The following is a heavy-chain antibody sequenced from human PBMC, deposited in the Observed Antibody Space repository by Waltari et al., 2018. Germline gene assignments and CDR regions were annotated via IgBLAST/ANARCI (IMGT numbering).Heavy chain of an antibody. J-gene: IGHJ4*02. CDR1: GFTFSSYW. V-gene: IGHV3-7*03. CDR2: IKQDGSEK. Sequence: EVQLVESGGGLVQPGGSLRLSCAASGFTFSSYWMSWVRQAPGKGLEWVANIKQDGSEKYYVDSVKGRFTISRDNAKNSLYLQMNSLRSDDTAVYYCARLRGYSGRPGPENYWGQGTLVTVSS. D-gene: IGHD5-12*01. CDR3: ARLRGYSGRPGPENY.